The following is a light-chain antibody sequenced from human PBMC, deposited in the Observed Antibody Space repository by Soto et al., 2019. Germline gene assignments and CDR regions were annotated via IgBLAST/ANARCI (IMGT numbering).Light chain of an antibody. CDR1: QSVSSY. J-gene: IGKJ5*01. CDR2: DAS. V-gene: IGKV3-11*01. CDR3: QHRTDWPPIT. Sequence: IVLPQSPATLSLSPGEGTTLSCRASQSVSSYLTWYQQKPGQAPRLLIYDASSRATGIPARFSGSGSGTDFTLTISSLEPEDFAVYYCQHRTDWPPITFGQGTRLEIK.